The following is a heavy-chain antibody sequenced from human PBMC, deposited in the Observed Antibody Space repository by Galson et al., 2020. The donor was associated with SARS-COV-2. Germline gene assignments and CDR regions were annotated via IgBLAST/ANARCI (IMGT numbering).Heavy chain of an antibody. CDR1: GGSISSYY. J-gene: IGHJ4*02. Sequence: SETLSLTCTVSGGSISSYYWSWIRQPAGKGLEWIGRIYTSGSTNYNPSLKSRVTMSVDTSKNQFSLKLSSVTAADTAVYYCAREINILWWYVPDYWGQGTLVTVSS. CDR2: IYTSGST. V-gene: IGHV4-4*07. CDR3: AREINILWWYVPDY. D-gene: IGHD2-21*01.